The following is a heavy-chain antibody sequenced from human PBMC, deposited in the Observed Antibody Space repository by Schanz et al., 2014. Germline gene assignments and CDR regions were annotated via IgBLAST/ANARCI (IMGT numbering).Heavy chain of an antibody. CDR3: ARDQSPYTNSSDVRYFDS. CDR2: IIPILGIA. D-gene: IGHD6-6*01. V-gene: IGHV1-69*08. Sequence: QVQLVQSGAEVKKPGSSMKVSCKASGGTFNSYTINWVRQAPGQGLEWMGRIIPILGIANYAQKFQGRVTITADRSTSTAYMELSSLRSDDTAVYYCARDQSPYTNSSDVRYFDSWGQGTLVTVSS. J-gene: IGHJ4*02. CDR1: GGTFNSYT.